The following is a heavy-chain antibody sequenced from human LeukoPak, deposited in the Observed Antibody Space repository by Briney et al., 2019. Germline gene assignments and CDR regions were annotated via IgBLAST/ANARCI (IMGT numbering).Heavy chain of an antibody. CDR3: ARDLYYYAYYYMDV. CDR1: GFTFSSYA. V-gene: IGHV3-30-3*01. J-gene: IGHJ6*03. Sequence: PGRSLRLSCAASGFTFSSYAMHWVRQAPGKGLEWVAVISYDGSNKYYADSVKGRFTISRDNSKNTLYLQMNSLRAEDTAVYYCARDLYYYAYYYMDVWGKGTTVTVSS. CDR2: ISYDGSNK.